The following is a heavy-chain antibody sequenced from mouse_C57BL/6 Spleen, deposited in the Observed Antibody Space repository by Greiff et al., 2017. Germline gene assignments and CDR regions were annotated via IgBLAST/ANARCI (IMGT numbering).Heavy chain of an antibody. J-gene: IGHJ2*01. CDR3: ARSVEACDY. Sequence: EVQLQQSGPELVKPGASVKISCKASGYTFTDYYMNWVKQSHGKSLEWIGDINPNNGGTSYNQKFKGKATLTVDKSSSTAYMELRSLTSEDSAVYYCARSVEACDYWGQGTTLTVSS. CDR1: GYTFTDYY. V-gene: IGHV1-26*01. CDR2: INPNNGGT.